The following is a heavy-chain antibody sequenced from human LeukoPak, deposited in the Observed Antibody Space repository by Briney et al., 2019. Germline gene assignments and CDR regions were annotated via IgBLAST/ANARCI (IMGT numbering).Heavy chain of an antibody. V-gene: IGHV3-30*02. D-gene: IGHD3-22*01. CDR2: IRYDGSNK. CDR3: AKDHYYDSSGYSY. CDR1: GFTFSSYG. Sequence: GGSLRLSCAASGFTFSSYGMHWVRQAPGKGLEWVAFIRYDGSNKYYADSVKGRFTISRDNSKNTLYLQMNSLRAEDTAVYYCAKDHYYDSSGYSYWGQGTLVTVSS. J-gene: IGHJ4*02.